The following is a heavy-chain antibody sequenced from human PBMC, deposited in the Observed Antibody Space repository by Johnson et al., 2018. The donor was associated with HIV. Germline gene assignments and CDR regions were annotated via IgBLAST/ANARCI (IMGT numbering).Heavy chain of an antibody. J-gene: IGHJ3*02. Sequence: QVQLVESGGGVVQPGGSLRLSCAGSGFTFSSYGMHWVRQAPGKGLEWVSFIRYDGSDKHYADSVKGRFTISRDNSKITLYLQMNSLRPEDTAVYYCTKVWGFYYGQYHDAFDIWGQGTMVTVSS. V-gene: IGHV3-30*02. D-gene: IGHD3-10*01. CDR1: GFTFSSYG. CDR3: TKVWGFYYGQYHDAFDI. CDR2: IRYDGSDK.